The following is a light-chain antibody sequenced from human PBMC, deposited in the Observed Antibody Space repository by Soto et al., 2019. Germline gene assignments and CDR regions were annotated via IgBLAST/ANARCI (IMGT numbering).Light chain of an antibody. CDR1: QSVSRSY. J-gene: IGKJ3*01. CDR3: QQDGSSPFT. Sequence: EIVLTQSPGTLSLSPGERATLSCRASQSVSRSYLDWYQQKAGQAPRLLIYGASSRATGIPDRFSGSGSGSAFTLTISRLEPEDFEVYYCQQDGSSPFTFGPGTKVDIK. CDR2: GAS. V-gene: IGKV3-20*01.